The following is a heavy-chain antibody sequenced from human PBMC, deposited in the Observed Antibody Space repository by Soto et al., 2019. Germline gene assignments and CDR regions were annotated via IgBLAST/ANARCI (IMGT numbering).Heavy chain of an antibody. CDR1: GFTFSSYA. J-gene: IGHJ4*02. CDR3: AKVPGAPTFDRPHYFDY. V-gene: IGHV3-23*01. D-gene: IGHD1-26*01. Sequence: EVQLLESGGGLVQPGGSLRLSCAASGFTFSSYAMSWVRQAPGKGLEWVSAISGSGGSTYYADSVKGRFTISRDNSKNTLYLQMNSLRAEDTAVYYCAKVPGAPTFDRPHYFDYWGQGTLVTVSS. CDR2: ISGSGGST.